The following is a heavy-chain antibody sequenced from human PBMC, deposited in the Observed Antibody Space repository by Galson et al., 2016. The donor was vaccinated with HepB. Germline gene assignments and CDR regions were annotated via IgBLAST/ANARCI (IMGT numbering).Heavy chain of an antibody. V-gene: IGHV3-9*01. Sequence: SLRLSCAASGFSFDDYAMHWVRQAPGKGLEWVSGISYNRGAIGYADSVKGRSTISRDNAKNSLYLQMNSLTVEDTAFYYCAKEDRSGTAGSAFDIWGQGTMVTVSS. CDR2: ISYNRGAI. CDR3: AKEDRSGTAGSAFDI. CDR1: GFSFDDYA. J-gene: IGHJ3*02.